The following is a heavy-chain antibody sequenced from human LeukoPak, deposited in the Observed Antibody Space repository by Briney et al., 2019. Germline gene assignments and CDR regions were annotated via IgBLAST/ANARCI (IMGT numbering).Heavy chain of an antibody. D-gene: IGHD5-18*01. J-gene: IGHJ6*03. V-gene: IGHV4-34*01. CDR1: GGSFSGYY. CDR2: INHSGST. CDR3: ARAIQLWVLAWRYYYYMDV. Sequence: SETLSLTCAVYGGSFSGYYWSWIRQPPGKGLEWIGEINHSGSTNYNPSLKSRVTISVDTSKNQFSLKLSSVTAADTAVYYCARAIQLWVLAWRYYYYMDVWGKGTTVTVSS.